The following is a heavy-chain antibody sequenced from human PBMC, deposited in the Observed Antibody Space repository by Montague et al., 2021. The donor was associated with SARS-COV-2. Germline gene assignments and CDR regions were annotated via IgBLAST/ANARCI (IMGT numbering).Heavy chain of an antibody. Sequence: SLSLSCDASGFTFSSYAMHWVRQAPGKGLEWVAVISYDGSNKYYADSVKGRFTISRDNSKNTLYLQMNSLRAEDTAVYYCARDNYDYVWGSYRYIYWGQGTLVTVSS. D-gene: IGHD3-16*02. J-gene: IGHJ4*02. CDR1: GFTFSSYA. CDR3: ARDNYDYVWGSYRYIY. CDR2: ISYDGSNK. V-gene: IGHV3-30*04.